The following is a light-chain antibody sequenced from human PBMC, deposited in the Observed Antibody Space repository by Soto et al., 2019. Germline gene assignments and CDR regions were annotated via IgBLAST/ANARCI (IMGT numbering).Light chain of an antibody. Sequence: QSVLTQPPSASGSPGQSVTISCTGTSSGAGGYNYVSWYQQHPGKAPKLMIYEVSKRPSGVPDRFSGSKSGNTASLTVSGLQAEDEADYYCCSYAGSNNFPYVFGTGTKVTVL. V-gene: IGLV2-8*01. CDR2: EVS. J-gene: IGLJ1*01. CDR1: SSGAGGYNY. CDR3: CSYAGSNNFPYV.